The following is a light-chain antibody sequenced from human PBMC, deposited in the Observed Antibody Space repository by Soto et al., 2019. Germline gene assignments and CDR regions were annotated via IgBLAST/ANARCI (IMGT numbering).Light chain of an antibody. CDR1: SSDVGGHNY. V-gene: IGLV2-14*01. J-gene: IGLJ1*01. CDR2: EVS. CDR3: SSYTSSSIPYV. Sequence: QSVLTQPASVSGSPGQSITISCSGTSSDVGGHNYVSWYQQHPGKAPKLMIYEVSNRPSGISNRFSGSKSGNTASLTISGLQAEDEADYYCSSYTSSSIPYVFGTGTKLTVL.